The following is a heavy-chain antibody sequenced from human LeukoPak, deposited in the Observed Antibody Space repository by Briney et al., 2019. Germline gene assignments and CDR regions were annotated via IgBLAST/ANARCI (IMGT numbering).Heavy chain of an antibody. J-gene: IGHJ5*02. CDR2: IYYSGST. CDR3: ARDLYGDYPDP. Sequence: SPSETLSLTCTISGGSISSGDYYWSWIRQPPGKGLEWIGYIYYSGSTYYNPSLKSRVTISVDTSKNQFSLKLSSVTAADTAVYYCARDLYGDYPDPWGQGTLVTVSS. CDR1: GGSISSGDYY. D-gene: IGHD4-17*01. V-gene: IGHV4-30-4*01.